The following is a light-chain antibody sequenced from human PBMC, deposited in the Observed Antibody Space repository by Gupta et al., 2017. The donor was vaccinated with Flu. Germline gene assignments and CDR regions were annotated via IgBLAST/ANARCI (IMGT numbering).Light chain of an antibody. Sequence: RVTRSCSGSDLNVGKKLVYLYNQLQATESKALILNSDQRPSGVPGRYSGYRADNYASRETRGIRSEDEADDYCGSWDASISGWVFGGGTKLTVL. CDR1: DLNVGKKL. CDR2: NSD. V-gene: IGLV1-47*02. J-gene: IGLJ3*02. CDR3: GSWDASISGWV.